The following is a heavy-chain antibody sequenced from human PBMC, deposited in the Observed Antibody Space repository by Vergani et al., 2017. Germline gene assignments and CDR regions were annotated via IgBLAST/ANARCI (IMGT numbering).Heavy chain of an antibody. CDR3: ARDSGRATTPGAFDI. Sequence: QVQLVQSGAEVKKPGSSVKVSCKASGGTFSSYTISWVRQAPGQGLEWMGRIIPILGIANYAQKFQGRVTITADKSTSTAYMELSSLRSDDTAVYYCARDSGRATTPGAFDIWGQGTMVTVSS. J-gene: IGHJ3*02. D-gene: IGHD1-26*01. CDR1: GGTFSSYT. V-gene: IGHV1-69*08. CDR2: IIPILGIA.